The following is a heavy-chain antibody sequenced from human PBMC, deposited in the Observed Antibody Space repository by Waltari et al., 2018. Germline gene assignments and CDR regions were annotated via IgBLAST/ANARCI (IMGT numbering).Heavy chain of an antibody. V-gene: IGHV4-31*03. CDR3: ARDNGDSSVDY. Sequence: QVQLQESGPGLVKPSQTLSLTCTVSGGSISSGGYYWSWIRQHPGKGLEWMGHIDYSGSTYYNPSLKSRIAISVDTSKNLFSLKLSSVTAADTAVYYCARDNGDSSVDYWGQGTQVTVSS. CDR1: GGSISSGGYY. J-gene: IGHJ4*02. D-gene: IGHD3-22*01. CDR2: IDYSGST.